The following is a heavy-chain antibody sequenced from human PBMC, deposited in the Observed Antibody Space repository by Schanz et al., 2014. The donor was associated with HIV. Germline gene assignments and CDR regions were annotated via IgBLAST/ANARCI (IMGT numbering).Heavy chain of an antibody. CDR2: ISHDGSDT. Sequence: QVQLVESGGGVVQPGRSLRLSCAASGFTFSTYAFHWVRQAPDKGLESVAVISHDGSDTYYVDSVKGRFTISRDNSKNTLYLQMNSLRAEDTAVYYCARDGESGSYYPGWFDPWGQGALVTVSS. CDR1: GFTFSTYA. V-gene: IGHV3-30*03. CDR3: ARDGESGSYYPGWFDP. D-gene: IGHD1-26*01. J-gene: IGHJ5*02.